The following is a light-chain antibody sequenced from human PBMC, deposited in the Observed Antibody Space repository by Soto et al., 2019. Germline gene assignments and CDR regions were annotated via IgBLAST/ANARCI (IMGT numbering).Light chain of an antibody. V-gene: IGKV1-5*03. CDR2: KAS. CDR1: QSISSW. Sequence: DIPMTQSPSTLSAPVGDRVTITCLASQSISSWLAWYQQKPGKAPKLLIYKASTLESGVPSNFSGSGSGTEFTLTISSLQPEDFATYYCQQYNSYPWTFGQGTKVDIK. CDR3: QQYNSYPWT. J-gene: IGKJ1*01.